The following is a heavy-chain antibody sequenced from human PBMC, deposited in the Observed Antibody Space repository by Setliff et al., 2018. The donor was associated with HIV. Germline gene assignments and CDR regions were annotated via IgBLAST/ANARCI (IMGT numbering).Heavy chain of an antibody. CDR1: GFSLSNTRMG. D-gene: IGHD6-13*01. CDR2: IFSNDEK. Sequence: SGPTLVNPTETLTLTCTVSGFSLSNTRMGVSWIRQPPGKALEWLAHIFSNDEKSYRTSLKSRLTISKDTSKGQVVLTMTNMDPVDTATYYCARILGYSPVQGFNYWGQGTLVTVPQ. CDR3: ARILGYSPVQGFNY. V-gene: IGHV2-26*01. J-gene: IGHJ4*02.